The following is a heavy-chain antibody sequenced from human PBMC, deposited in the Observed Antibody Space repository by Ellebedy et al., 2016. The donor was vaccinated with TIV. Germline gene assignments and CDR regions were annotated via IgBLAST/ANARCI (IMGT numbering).Heavy chain of an antibody. CDR2: INPNSGGT. V-gene: IGHV1-2*02. J-gene: IGHJ4*02. CDR1: GGTFSSYA. D-gene: IGHD6-13*01. Sequence: AASVKVSCKASGGTFSSYAISWVRQAPGQGLEWMGWINPNSGGTNYAQKFQGRVTMTRDTSISTAYMELSRLRSDDTAVYYCARASHRGSIAAAGSWGQGTLVTVSS. CDR3: ARASHRGSIAAAGS.